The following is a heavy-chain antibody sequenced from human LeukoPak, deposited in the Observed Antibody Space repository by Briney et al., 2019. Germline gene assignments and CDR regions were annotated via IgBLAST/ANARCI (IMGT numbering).Heavy chain of an antibody. CDR3: TRGGASTSYYWFY. Sequence: GGSLRLSCVVSGLTFSNYCMTWVRQAPGKGLEWVANIKKDGSEKFYVDSVKGRFTFSRDNAKSSLYLQMDSLRGEDTAVYYCTRGGASTSYYWFYWGQGTLVTVSS. J-gene: IGHJ4*02. D-gene: IGHD2-8*01. CDR1: GLTFSNYC. CDR2: IKKDGSEK. V-gene: IGHV3-7*03.